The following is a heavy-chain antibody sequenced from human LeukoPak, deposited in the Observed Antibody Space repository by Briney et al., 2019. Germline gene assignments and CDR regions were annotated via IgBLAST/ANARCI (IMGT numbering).Heavy chain of an antibody. CDR1: GGTFSSYA. V-gene: IGHV1-69*04. Sequence: ASVKVSCKASGGTFSSYAISWVRQAPGQGLEWMGRIIPILGIANYAQKFQGRVTITADKSTSTAYMELSSLRSEDTAVYYCARDGLDTAMVDNWFDPWGQGTLVTVSS. CDR3: ARDGLDTAMVDNWFDP. J-gene: IGHJ5*02. D-gene: IGHD5-18*01. CDR2: IIPILGIA.